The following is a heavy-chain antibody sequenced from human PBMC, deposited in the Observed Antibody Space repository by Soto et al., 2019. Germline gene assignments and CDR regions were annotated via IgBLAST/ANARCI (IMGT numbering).Heavy chain of an antibody. V-gene: IGHV3-30-3*01. CDR1: GFTFSSYA. J-gene: IGHJ6*02. CDR3: ARESIAAAGRRYYYYGMDV. CDR2: ISYDGSNK. D-gene: IGHD6-13*01. Sequence: LRLSCAASGFTFSSYAMHWVRQAPGKGLEWVAVISYDGSNKYYADSVKGRFTISRDNSKNTLYLQMNSLRAEDTAVYYCARESIAAAGRRYYYYGMDVWGQGTTVTVS.